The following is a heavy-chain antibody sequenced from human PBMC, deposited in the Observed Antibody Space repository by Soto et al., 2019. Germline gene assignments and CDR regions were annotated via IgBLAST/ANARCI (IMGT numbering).Heavy chain of an antibody. Sequence: GGSLRLSCAASGFTFSSYSMNWVRQAPGKGLEWVSSISSSSSYIYYADSVKGRFTISRDNAKNSLYLQMNSLRAEDTAVYYCARLNGEVRWDMVRGVRENYYYGMDVWGQGTTVTVSS. CDR2: ISSSSSYI. CDR3: ARLNGEVRWDMVRGVRENYYYGMDV. CDR1: GFTFSSYS. V-gene: IGHV3-21*01. J-gene: IGHJ6*02. D-gene: IGHD3-10*01.